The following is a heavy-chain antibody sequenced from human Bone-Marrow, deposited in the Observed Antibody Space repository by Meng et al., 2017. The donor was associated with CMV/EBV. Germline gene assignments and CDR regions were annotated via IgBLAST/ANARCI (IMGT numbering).Heavy chain of an antibody. CDR3: AKAGYSYGLLGGTGTDY. CDR2: IYHSGST. V-gene: IGHV4-4*02. CDR1: GSISSSNW. D-gene: IGHD5-18*01. Sequence: GSISSSNWWSWVRQPPGKGLEWIGEIYHSGSTNYNPSLKSRVTISVDKSKNQFSLKLSSVTAADTAVYYCAKAGYSYGLLGGTGTDYWGQGTLVTVSS. J-gene: IGHJ4*02.